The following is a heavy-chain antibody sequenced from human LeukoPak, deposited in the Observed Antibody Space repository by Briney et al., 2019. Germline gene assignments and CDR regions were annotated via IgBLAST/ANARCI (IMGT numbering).Heavy chain of an antibody. D-gene: IGHD5-12*01. V-gene: IGHV3-7*01. CDR3: AKNRWGSVATPDS. J-gene: IGHJ4*02. CDR2: IKEDGSEK. Sequence: GGSLRLSCAASGFTFSSYWMSWVRQAPGKGLEWVANIKEDGSEKFHVGSVRGRFTISRDNSKNTVYLQMNSLAIEDTAIYYCAKNRWGSVATPDSWGQGTVVTVSS. CDR1: GFTFSSYW.